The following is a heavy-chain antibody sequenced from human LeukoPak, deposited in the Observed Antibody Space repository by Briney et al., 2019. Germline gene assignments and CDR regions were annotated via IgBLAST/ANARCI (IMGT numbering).Heavy chain of an antibody. CDR3: ARDPDYGDPY. Sequence: PGGSLRLSCSASGFSFSNSYMNWFRLSPEKGLEWIAYITSSGATTEYADSAKGRFTISRVNAKNSMYLQMTSLRPEDTAVYYCARDPDYGDPYWGQGTLVTVSS. V-gene: IGHV3-11*01. J-gene: IGHJ4*02. CDR1: GFSFSNSY. CDR2: ITSSGATT. D-gene: IGHD4/OR15-4a*01.